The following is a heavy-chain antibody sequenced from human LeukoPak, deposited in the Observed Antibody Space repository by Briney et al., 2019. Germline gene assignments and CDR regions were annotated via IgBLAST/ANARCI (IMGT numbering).Heavy chain of an antibody. D-gene: IGHD3-10*01. CDR2: ISGSGGST. CDR1: GFTFSSYA. V-gene: IGHV3-23*01. Sequence: GGSLRLSCAASGFTFSSYAMSWVRQAPGKGLEWVSAISGSGGSTYYADSVKGRFTISGDNSKNTLYLQMNSLRAEDTAVYYCAKDILYYHGSGSYYSGTRFDYWGQGTLVTVSS. J-gene: IGHJ4*02. CDR3: AKDILYYHGSGSYYSGTRFDY.